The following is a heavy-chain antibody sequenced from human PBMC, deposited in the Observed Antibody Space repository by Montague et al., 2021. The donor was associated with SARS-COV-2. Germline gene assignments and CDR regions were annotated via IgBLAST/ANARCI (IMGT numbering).Heavy chain of an antibody. J-gene: IGHJ4*02. V-gene: IGHV3-9*01. D-gene: IGHD3-10*01. CDR1: GFTFHDYA. CDR3: AKDRGYYGSGSYFEY. CDR2: ISWNSGSI. Sequence: SRRLSWAASGFTFHDYALHWVRQVPGKGLEWVSGISWNSGSIGYGDSVKGRFTISRDNAKNSLYLQMNSLRAEDTALYYCAKDRGYYGSGSYFEYWGQGTLVTVSS.